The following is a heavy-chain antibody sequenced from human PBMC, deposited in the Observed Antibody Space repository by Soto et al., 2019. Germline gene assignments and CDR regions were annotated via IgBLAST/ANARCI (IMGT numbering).Heavy chain of an antibody. CDR3: AHRRFNWNYAQLDFDY. CDR1: GFSLSTSGVG. V-gene: IGHV2-5*02. D-gene: IGHD1-7*01. Sequence: QITLKESGPTLVKPTQTLTLTCTFSGFSLSTSGVGVGWIRQPPGKALEWLALIYWDDDKRYSPSLKSRLTITKDTSKNQVVLTITNMDPVDTATYYCAHRRFNWNYAQLDFDYWGQGTLVTVSS. CDR2: IYWDDDK. J-gene: IGHJ4*02.